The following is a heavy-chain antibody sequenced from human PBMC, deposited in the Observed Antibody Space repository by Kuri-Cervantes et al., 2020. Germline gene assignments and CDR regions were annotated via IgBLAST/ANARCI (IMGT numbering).Heavy chain of an antibody. Sequence: SETLSLTCTVSGGSISSGGYYWSWIRQHPGKGLEWIGYIYYSGSTYYNPSLKSLVTISVDTSKNQFSLKLSSVTAADTAVYYCARAGGSYHMIDYWGQGTLVTVSS. CDR1: GGSISSGGYY. D-gene: IGHD1-26*01. CDR3: ARAGGSYHMIDY. J-gene: IGHJ4*02. V-gene: IGHV4-31*01. CDR2: IYYSGST.